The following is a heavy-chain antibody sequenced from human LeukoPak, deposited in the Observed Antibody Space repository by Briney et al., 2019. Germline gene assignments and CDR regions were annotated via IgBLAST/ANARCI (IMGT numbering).Heavy chain of an antibody. D-gene: IGHD4-17*01. CDR1: GFTFRSYS. CDR3: ASFMTTVTIPDY. V-gene: IGHV3-21*01. CDR2: IKSSGSHM. Sequence: KAGGSLRLSCAASGFTFRSYSMNWVRQAPGKRLEWVSSIKSSGSHMYYADSVKGRFTISRDNAENSLYLQMNSLRAEDTAVYYCASFMTTVTIPDYWGQGTLVTVSS. J-gene: IGHJ4*02.